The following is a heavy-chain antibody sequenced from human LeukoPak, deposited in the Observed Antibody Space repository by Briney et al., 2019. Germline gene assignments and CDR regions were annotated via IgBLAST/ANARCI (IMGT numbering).Heavy chain of an antibody. Sequence: SETLSLTCTVSGGSVSSGAYYWSWIRQPPEKGLEWLGYIYFVGSTDYNPSLKSRVTMSVGTSRNQFSLKLSSVTAADTAVYYCARVSSSRPYFFDFWGQGTLVTVSS. CDR1: GGSVSSGAYY. CDR3: ARVSSSRPYFFDF. J-gene: IGHJ4*02. V-gene: IGHV4-61*08. CDR2: IYFVGST. D-gene: IGHD6-13*01.